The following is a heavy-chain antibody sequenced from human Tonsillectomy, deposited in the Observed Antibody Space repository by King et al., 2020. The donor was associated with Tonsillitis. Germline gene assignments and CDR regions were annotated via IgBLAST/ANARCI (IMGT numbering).Heavy chain of an antibody. D-gene: IGHD2-15*01. Sequence: EVQLVESGGGLVQPGGSLRLSCAASGFDFSNYWMSWVRQVPGKGLEWVADIKQDGGGKFYVDSVKGRFTISRDNAKNSLYLQMNSLRAEDTAVYYCARSIVVVVLASDAFDIWGHGTMVTVSS. CDR3: ARSIVVVVLASDAFDI. J-gene: IGHJ3*02. CDR1: GFDFSNYW. V-gene: IGHV3-7*01. CDR2: IKQDGGGK.